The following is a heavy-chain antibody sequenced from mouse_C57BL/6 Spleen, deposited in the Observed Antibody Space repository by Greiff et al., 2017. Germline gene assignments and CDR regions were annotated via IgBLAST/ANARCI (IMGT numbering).Heavy chain of an antibody. CDR3: ARGSGLFAY. Sequence: EVQLQQSGPELVKPGASVKISCTASGYTFTDYYMYWVKPTPGKSLEWIGAINPNNGGTSYTQKFKGKDTLTVDKSSSSAYMELRSLTSEDAAVYYCARGSGLFAYWGQGTLVTVSA. V-gene: IGHV1-26*01. D-gene: IGHD3-1*01. CDR2: INPNNGGT. CDR1: GYTFTDYY. J-gene: IGHJ3*01.